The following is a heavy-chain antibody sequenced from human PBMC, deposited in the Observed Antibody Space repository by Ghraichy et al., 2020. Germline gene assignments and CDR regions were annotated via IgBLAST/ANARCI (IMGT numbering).Heavy chain of an antibody. J-gene: IGHJ4*02. CDR1: GFTFSSHA. CDR3: TSRGISVRNEWGSLYY. V-gene: IGHV3-23*01. CDR2: IGGSGVQT. Sequence: GGSLRLSCAASGFTFSSHAMTWVRQAPGKGLEWVAAIGGSGVQTFYADSVRGRFTISRDNSKNTLHLHMNNLKAEDTAVYYCTSRGISVRNEWGSLYYWGQGTLVTVSS. D-gene: IGHD1-1*01.